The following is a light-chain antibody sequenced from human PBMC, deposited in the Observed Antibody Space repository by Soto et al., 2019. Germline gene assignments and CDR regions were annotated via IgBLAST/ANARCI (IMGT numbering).Light chain of an antibody. V-gene: IGKV1-27*01. Sequence: DIQMTQSPSSLSASVGDRVTFTCRASRDITNHLAWYQQKPGKVPKLLIYAASTLQSGVPSRFSGRASGTDFTLTIGSLQPEDVAPYFFLTYNSRLWTFGQAPTVDIK. CDR2: AAS. J-gene: IGKJ1*01. CDR3: LTYNSRLWT. CDR1: RDITNH.